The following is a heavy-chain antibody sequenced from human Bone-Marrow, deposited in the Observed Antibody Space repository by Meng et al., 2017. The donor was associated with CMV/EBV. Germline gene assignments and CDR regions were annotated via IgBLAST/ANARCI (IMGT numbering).Heavy chain of an antibody. D-gene: IGHD2-2*01. CDR3: AKHPDEYQLHY. CDR1: GFTFSSYA. V-gene: IGHV3-23*03. J-gene: IGHJ4*02. CDR2: IYSGGSST. Sequence: GESLKISCAASGFTFSSYAMSWVRQAPGKGLEWVSVIYSGGSSTYYADSVKGRFTISRDNSKNTLYLQMNSLRAEDTAVYYCAKHPDEYQLHYWGQGTPVTVPS.